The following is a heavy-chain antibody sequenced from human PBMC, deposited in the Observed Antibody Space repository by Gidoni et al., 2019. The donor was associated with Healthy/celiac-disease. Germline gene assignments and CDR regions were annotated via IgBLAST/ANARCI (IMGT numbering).Heavy chain of an antibody. D-gene: IGHD2-21*02. CDR1: GGSISSYY. CDR3: ARVVKYCGGDCYSP. Sequence: QVQLQESGPGLVKPSETLSLTCTVSGGSISSYYWSWIRQPPGKGLEWIVYIYYSGSTTNTPSIKSRVTISVATSKTHFPLKLSSVPAADPAVYYCARVVKYCGGDCYSPWGQGTLVTVSS. CDR2: IYYSGST. J-gene: IGHJ5*02. V-gene: IGHV4-59*01.